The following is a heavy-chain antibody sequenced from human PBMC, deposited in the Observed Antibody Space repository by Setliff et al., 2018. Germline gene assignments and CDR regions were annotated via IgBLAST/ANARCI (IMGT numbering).Heavy chain of an antibody. CDR3: ARQAVAGSDAFDI. J-gene: IGHJ3*02. CDR2: IYPGDSDT. Sequence: PGESLKISCKGSGYSFTNDGXXWVRQMPGKGLEWMGIIYPGDSDTRYSPSFQGQVTISADKSISTAYLQWSSLKASDTAMYYCARQAVAGSDAFDIWGQGTMVTVSS. V-gene: IGHV5-51*01. CDR1: GYSFTNDG. D-gene: IGHD6-19*01.